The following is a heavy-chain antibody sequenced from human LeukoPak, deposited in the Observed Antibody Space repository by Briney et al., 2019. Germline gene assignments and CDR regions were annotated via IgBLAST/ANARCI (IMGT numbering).Heavy chain of an antibody. CDR3: ARDQEAFDY. V-gene: IGHV1-18*01. J-gene: IGHJ4*02. CDR1: GYTFTSYG. Sequence: ASVKVSCKASGYTFTSYGISWVRQAPGQGLEWMGWISAYNGNTNYAQKLQGRVTMTTDTSTSTAHMELSGLRSEDTAVYYCARDQEAFDYWGQGTLVTVSS. CDR2: ISAYNGNT.